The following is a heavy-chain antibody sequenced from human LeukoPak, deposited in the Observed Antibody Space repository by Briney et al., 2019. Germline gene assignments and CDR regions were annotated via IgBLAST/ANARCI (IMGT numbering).Heavy chain of an antibody. V-gene: IGHV4-61*01. CDR1: GVSVSSGSYY. CDR3: ARDRGDSSGYPDAFDI. J-gene: IGHJ3*02. CDR2: IYYSGST. D-gene: IGHD3-22*01. Sequence: SETLSLTCTVSGVSVSSGSYYWSWIRQPPGKGLEWIGYIYYSGSTNYNPSLKSRVTISVDTSKNQFSLKLSSVTAADTAVYYCARDRGDSSGYPDAFDIWGQGTMVTVSS.